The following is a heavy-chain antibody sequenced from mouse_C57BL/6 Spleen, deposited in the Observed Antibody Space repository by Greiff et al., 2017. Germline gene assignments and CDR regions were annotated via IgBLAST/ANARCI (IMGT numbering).Heavy chain of an antibody. J-gene: IGHJ1*03. V-gene: IGHV1-69*01. D-gene: IGHD1-1*01. CDR2: IDPSDSYT. CDR3: ARGITTVVEGYWYFDV. Sequence: QVQLQQPGAELVLPGASVKLSCKASGYPFTSYWMHWVKQRPGQGLAWIGEIDPSDSYTNYTQKFKGKSTLTVDKSSSTAYMQLSSLTSEDSAVYYCARGITTVVEGYWYFDVWGTGTTVTVSS. CDR1: GYPFTSYW.